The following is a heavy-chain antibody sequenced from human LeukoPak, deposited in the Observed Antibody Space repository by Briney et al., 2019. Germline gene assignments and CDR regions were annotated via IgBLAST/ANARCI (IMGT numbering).Heavy chain of an antibody. Sequence: GGSLRLSCAASGFTFSNSAMSWVRQAPGKGLEWVSTLSGSGITTYYADSVKGRFTIFRDNSKNTLYLQMNSLRAEDTAVYYCAKGIYSSGWSYFDYWGHGTLVTVSS. CDR1: GFTFSNSA. CDR3: AKGIYSSGWSYFDY. J-gene: IGHJ4*01. V-gene: IGHV3-23*01. CDR2: LSGSGITT. D-gene: IGHD6-19*01.